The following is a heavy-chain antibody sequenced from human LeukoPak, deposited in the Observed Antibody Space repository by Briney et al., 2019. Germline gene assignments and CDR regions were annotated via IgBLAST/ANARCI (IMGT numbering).Heavy chain of an antibody. CDR2: IHYSGST. V-gene: IGHV4-59*08. D-gene: IGHD3-10*01. CDR3: ARYGITIVRGGKYYFDS. CDR1: GGSISGYF. Sequence: SETLSLTCTVSGGSISGYFWSWIRQPPGKGLEWMGYIHYSGSTNYNPSLNSRVTISVDTSKNQSPLRLSSVTAADTAVYYCARYGITIVRGGKYYFDSWGQGTLVTVSS. J-gene: IGHJ4*02.